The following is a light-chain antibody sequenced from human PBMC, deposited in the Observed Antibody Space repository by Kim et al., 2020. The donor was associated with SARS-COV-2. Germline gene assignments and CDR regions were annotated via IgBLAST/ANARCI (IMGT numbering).Light chain of an antibody. CDR1: NIGSKS. J-gene: IGLJ2*01. CDR3: QVWDSSSDHGDVV. V-gene: IGLV3-21*03. Sequence: GKTARITWGGNNIGSKSVHWYQQKPGQAPVLVVYDDSDRPSGIPERFSGSNSGNTATLTISRVEAGDEADYYCQVWDSSSDHGDVVFGGGTQLTVL. CDR2: DDS.